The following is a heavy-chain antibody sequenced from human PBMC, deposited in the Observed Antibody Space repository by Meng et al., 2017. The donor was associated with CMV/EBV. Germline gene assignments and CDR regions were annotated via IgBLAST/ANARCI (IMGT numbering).Heavy chain of an antibody. D-gene: IGHD3-22*01. CDR1: SSNSAA. Sequence: SSNSAAWNWIRQSPSRDLEWLGRTYYRSKWYNDYAVSVKSRITINPDTSKNQFSLQLNSVTPEDTAVYYCARGIYDSSGYYYYYFDYWGQGTLVTVSS. J-gene: IGHJ4*02. CDR2: TYYRSKWYN. CDR3: ARGIYDSSGYYYYYFDY. V-gene: IGHV6-1*01.